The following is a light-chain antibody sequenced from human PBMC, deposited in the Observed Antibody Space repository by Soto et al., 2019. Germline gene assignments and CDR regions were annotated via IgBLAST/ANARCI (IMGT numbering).Light chain of an antibody. J-gene: IGKJ1*01. V-gene: IGKV3-15*01. CDR3: QQHNNWRPWT. CDR2: GAS. CDR1: QSVSSD. Sequence: EIVMTQSPATLSVSPGERATLSCRARQSVSSDLAWYHQKPGQAPMLLMYGASTMATGIPDRFSGSGSGTEVTLTLSTLQSHDVAVYYGQQHNNWRPWTCGPGTKVEIK.